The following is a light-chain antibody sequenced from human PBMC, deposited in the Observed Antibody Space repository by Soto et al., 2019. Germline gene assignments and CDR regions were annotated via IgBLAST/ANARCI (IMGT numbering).Light chain of an antibody. CDR3: QQSSSTPQT. CDR1: QSISSY. V-gene: IGKV1-39*01. Sequence: DVQVTQSPASLAASVGDRITITCRASQSISSYLSWYQQKPGKAPKLLINVASTLQSGVPSRFSGSGSGTDFTLAISSLQPEDFATYYCQQSSSTPQTFGGGTKVDIK. CDR2: VAS. J-gene: IGKJ4*01.